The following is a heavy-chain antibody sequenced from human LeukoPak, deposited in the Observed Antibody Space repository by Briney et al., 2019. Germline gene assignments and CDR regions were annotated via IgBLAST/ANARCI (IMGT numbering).Heavy chain of an antibody. V-gene: IGHV3-7*01. CDR2: IKEDGSGK. CDR1: AFTFTNYW. Sequence: GGSLRLSCAASAFTFTNYWMSWVRQAPGKGLEWVANIKEDGSGKYYVDSVKGRFTISRDNAKNSLYLQMNSLRAEDTAVYYCVRDNCTGTSCHHFDYWGQGTLVTVCS. CDR3: VRDNCTGTSCHHFDY. J-gene: IGHJ4*02. D-gene: IGHD2-2*01.